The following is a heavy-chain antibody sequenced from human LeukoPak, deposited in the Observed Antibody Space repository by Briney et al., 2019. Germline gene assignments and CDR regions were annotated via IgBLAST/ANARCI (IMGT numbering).Heavy chain of an antibody. V-gene: IGHV3-9*01. Sequence: GRSLRLSCAASGFTFDDYAMHWVRQAPGKGLEWVSGISWNSGSIGYADSVKGRFTISRDNAKNSLYLQMNSLRAEDTALYYYATQRSYDILTGYYPFDYWGQGTLVTVSS. CDR1: GFTFDDYA. CDR3: ATQRSYDILTGYYPFDY. CDR2: ISWNSGSI. J-gene: IGHJ4*02. D-gene: IGHD3-9*01.